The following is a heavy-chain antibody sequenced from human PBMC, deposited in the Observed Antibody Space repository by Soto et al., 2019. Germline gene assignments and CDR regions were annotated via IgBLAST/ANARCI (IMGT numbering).Heavy chain of an antibody. V-gene: IGHV3-23*01. CDR3: AKIAEAVAGTVYGY. Sequence: VGSLRLSCAVSRFTFSTYAMGWVRQAPGKGLEWVSNISGSGGRTYYADSVKGRFTISRDNSKNTLYLQMNSLRAEDTAVYYCAKIAEAVAGTVYGYWGQGTLVTVSS. J-gene: IGHJ4*02. CDR2: ISGSGGRT. CDR1: RFTFSTYA. D-gene: IGHD6-19*01.